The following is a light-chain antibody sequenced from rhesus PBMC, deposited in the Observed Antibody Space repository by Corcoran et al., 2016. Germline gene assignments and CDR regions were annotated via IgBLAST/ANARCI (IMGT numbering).Light chain of an antibody. CDR2: KAS. J-gene: IGKJ3*01. CDR1: ENVNNF. CDR3: LQYSSSPFT. Sequence: DIQMTQSPSSLSASVGDRVTITCRASENVNNFLNWYQQKPGKAPNLLIYKASTLQSGGPSRFSGSGSGTVFTLTISSLQPEDFATYYCLQYSSSPFTFGPGAKLDIK. V-gene: IGKV1-22*01.